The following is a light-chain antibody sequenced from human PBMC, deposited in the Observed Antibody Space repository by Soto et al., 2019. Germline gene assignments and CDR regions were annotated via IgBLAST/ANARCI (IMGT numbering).Light chain of an antibody. CDR2: WGS. V-gene: IGKV4-1*01. Sequence: DIVMTQSPDSLAVSLGQRVTINCKSSQSVLYSSNNKNYLAWYQQKPGQPPKLLIDWGSTRESGVPNRFSDSGSGKDFTLTSSSLQAEDVAVYYCQEYYSTPLTFGGGTKVDIK. CDR1: QSVLYSSNNKNY. J-gene: IGKJ4*01. CDR3: QEYYSTPLT.